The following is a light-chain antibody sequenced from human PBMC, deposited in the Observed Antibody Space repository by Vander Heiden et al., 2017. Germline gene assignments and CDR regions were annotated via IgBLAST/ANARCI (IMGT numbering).Light chain of an antibody. J-gene: IGKJ1*01. V-gene: IGKV3-20*01. CDR1: QSVRSSY. CDR2: GAS. CDR3: QQDDSSPRT. Sequence: EIVLTQSPGTLSLSPGERATLSCRANQSVRSSYLAWYQQKPGQAPRLLIYGASIRPTGIPDRFSGGGSGTDFTLTISRLEPEDFAVYYCQQDDSSPRTFGQGTKVDIK.